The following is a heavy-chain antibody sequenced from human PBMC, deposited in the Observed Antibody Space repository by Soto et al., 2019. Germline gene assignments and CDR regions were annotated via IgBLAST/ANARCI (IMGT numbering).Heavy chain of an antibody. J-gene: IGHJ4*02. CDR3: IVLSSGNDVGAA. CDR2: SKNKADSYTT. D-gene: IGHD3-10*01. V-gene: IGHV3-72*01. Sequence: EVQLVESGGGLVQPGGSLSLSCAASGFTFSDHYMDWVRQAPGKGLEWGGRSKNKADSYTTEYAASVKGRLTISRDGAKNSRFMQMNSLKTEDTAVYYCIVLSSGNDVGAAWGQEILVTVS. CDR1: GFTFSDHY.